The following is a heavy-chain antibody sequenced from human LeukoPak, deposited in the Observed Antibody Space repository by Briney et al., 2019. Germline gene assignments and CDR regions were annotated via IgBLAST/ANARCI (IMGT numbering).Heavy chain of an antibody. J-gene: IGHJ4*02. Sequence: GSPRLSCAASGVTFSSYSMNWVRQAPGKGLEWVSSISSRSTYIYHADSVKGRFTISRDNAKNSLYLQMNSLRAEDTAVYYCARDAQDYGENDYWGQGTLVTVSS. CDR2: ISSRSTYI. V-gene: IGHV3-21*01. CDR3: ARDAQDYGENDY. D-gene: IGHD4-17*01. CDR1: GVTFSSYS.